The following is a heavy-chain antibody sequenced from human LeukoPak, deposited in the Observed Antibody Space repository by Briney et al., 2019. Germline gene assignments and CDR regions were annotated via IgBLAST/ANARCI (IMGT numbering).Heavy chain of an antibody. D-gene: IGHD6-19*01. V-gene: IGHV4-61*02. CDR2: IYTSGST. Sequence: SQTLSLTCTVSGGSISSGSYYWSWIRQPAGKGLEWIGRIYTSGSTNYNPSLKSRVTISVDTSKNQFSLKLSSVTAADTAVYYCARPRAVAGTPWFDPWGQGTLVTVSS. CDR3: ARPRAVAGTPWFDP. CDR1: GGSISSGSYY. J-gene: IGHJ5*02.